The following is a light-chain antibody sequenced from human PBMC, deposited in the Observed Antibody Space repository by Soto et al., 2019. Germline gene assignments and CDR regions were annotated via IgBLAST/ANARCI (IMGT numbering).Light chain of an antibody. V-gene: IGLV2-8*01. Sequence: QSALTQPPSASGSPGQSVPISCTGTSSDVGGYNYVSWYQQHPGKAPKLMICEVSKRPSGVPERFSASKSGNTASLTVSGLQAEDEAYYDCSSYAGSNNSVVFGGGTKLTVL. CDR3: SSYAGSNNSVV. CDR2: EVS. J-gene: IGLJ2*01. CDR1: SSDVGGYNY.